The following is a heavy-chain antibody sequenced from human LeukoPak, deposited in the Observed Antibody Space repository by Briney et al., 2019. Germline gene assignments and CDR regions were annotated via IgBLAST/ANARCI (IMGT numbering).Heavy chain of an antibody. J-gene: IGHJ4*02. D-gene: IGHD3-3*01. CDR2: ITPIFGTA. CDR1: GYTFTSYD. Sequence: ASVKVSCKASGYTFTSYDINWVRQATGQGLEWMGGITPIFGTANYAQKFQGRVTITTDESTSTAYMELSSLRSEDTAVYYCARDGDFHFDYWGQGTLVTVSS. CDR3: ARDGDFHFDY. V-gene: IGHV1-69*05.